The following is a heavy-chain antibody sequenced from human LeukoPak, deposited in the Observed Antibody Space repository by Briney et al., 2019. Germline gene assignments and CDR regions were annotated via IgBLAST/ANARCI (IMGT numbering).Heavy chain of an antibody. CDR3: ASKGGQLGDYYYYYMGV. V-gene: IGHV1-69*05. CDR1: GGTFSSYA. J-gene: IGHJ6*03. Sequence: SVKVSCKASGGTFSSYAISWVRQAPGQGLEWMGGIIPIFGTANYAQKFQGRVTITTDESTSTAYMELSSLRSEDTAVYYCASKGGQLGDYYYYYMGVWGKGTTVTVSS. CDR2: IIPIFGTA. D-gene: IGHD6-6*01.